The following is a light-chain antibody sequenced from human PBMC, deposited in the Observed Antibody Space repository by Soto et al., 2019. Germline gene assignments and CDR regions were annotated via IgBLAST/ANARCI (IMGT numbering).Light chain of an antibody. CDR3: SSYTSSSTLYV. J-gene: IGLJ1*01. CDR2: EVS. Sequence: QSVLTQPPSASGSPGQSVTISCTGTSSDVGYYNYVSWYQQHPGKAPKLIIYEVSNRPSGVSNRFSGSKSGNTASLTISGLQAEDEADYYCSSYTSSSTLYVFGTGTKVTV. CDR1: SSDVGYYNY. V-gene: IGLV2-14*01.